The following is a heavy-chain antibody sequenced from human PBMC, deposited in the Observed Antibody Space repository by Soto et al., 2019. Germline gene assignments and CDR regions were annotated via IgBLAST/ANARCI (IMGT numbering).Heavy chain of an antibody. V-gene: IGHV4-30-4*02. CDR3: ARGRFLEWLLSGWFDP. J-gene: IGHJ5*02. Sequence: SDTLCLTCTVSGSYIRSGDYYWSWIRQPSGKGLEWIGYTYYSGSTYYNPSLKSRVTISVDTSKNQFSLKLSSVTAADTAVYYCARGRFLEWLLSGWFDPWGQGTLVTVS. CDR2: TYYSGST. D-gene: IGHD3-3*01. CDR1: GSYIRSGDYY.